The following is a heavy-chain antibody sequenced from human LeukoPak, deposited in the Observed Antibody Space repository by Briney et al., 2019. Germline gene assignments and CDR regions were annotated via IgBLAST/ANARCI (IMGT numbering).Heavy chain of an antibody. D-gene: IGHD2-2*01. V-gene: IGHV1-2*02. CDR2: INPNSGGT. CDR3: ARDGGGYCSSTSCYSNDAFDI. J-gene: IGHJ3*02. CDR1: GYTFTCYY. Sequence: ASVKVSCKASGYTFTCYYMHWVRQAPGQGLEWMGWINPNSGGTNYAQKFQGRGTMTRDTSISTAYLELSRLRSDDTAVYYCARDGGGYCSSTSCYSNDAFDIWGQGTMVTVSS.